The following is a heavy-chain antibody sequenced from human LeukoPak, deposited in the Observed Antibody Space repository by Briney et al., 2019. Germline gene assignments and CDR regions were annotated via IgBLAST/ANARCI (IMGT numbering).Heavy chain of an antibody. CDR1: GGSISSYS. Sequence: SETLSLTCTVSGGSISSYSWSWIRQSPGKGLEWIASFVTTTSTYNPSFKSRVAMSLDTSKNQFFLSLKSLTTADSAIYCCARDTSVASGMQHWGRGTLVTVSS. J-gene: IGHJ1*01. V-gene: IGHV4-59*01. D-gene: IGHD6-19*01. CDR3: ARDTSVASGMQH. CDR2: FVTTTS.